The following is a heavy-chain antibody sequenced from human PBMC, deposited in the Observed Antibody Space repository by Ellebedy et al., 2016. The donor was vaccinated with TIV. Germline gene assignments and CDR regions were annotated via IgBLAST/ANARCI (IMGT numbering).Heavy chain of an antibody. V-gene: IGHV3-7*03. CDR2: INQDGSDD. CDR1: GFTFSTYW. D-gene: IGHD3-10*01. Sequence: GGSLRLSXAASGFTFSTYWMTWVRQAPGKGLGWVATINQDGSDDDYVDSVQGRFTISRDNAKNSLYLQMNSLRAGDTAVYYCVTGTVGRGTPAYWGQGTPVTVSS. J-gene: IGHJ4*02. CDR3: VTGTVGRGTPAY.